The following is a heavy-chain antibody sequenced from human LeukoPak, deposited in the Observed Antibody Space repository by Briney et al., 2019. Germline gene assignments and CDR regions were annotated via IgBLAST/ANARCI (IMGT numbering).Heavy chain of an antibody. CDR3: AKDGPDAGSGWYRSWGGLDY. V-gene: IGHV3-23*01. CDR1: GFTFSSYA. CDR2: ISGSGGST. J-gene: IGHJ4*02. D-gene: IGHD6-19*01. Sequence: PGGSLRLSCSASGFTFSSYAMSWVRQAPGKGLEWVSAISGSGGSTYYADSVKGRFTISRDNSKNTLYLQMNSLRAEDTAVYYCAKDGPDAGSGWYRSWGGLDYWGQGTLVTVSS.